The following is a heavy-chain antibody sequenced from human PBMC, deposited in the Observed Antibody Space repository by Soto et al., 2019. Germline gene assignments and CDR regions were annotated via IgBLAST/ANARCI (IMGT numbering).Heavy chain of an antibody. D-gene: IGHD4-17*01. CDR3: ARHATVTTYYYYYMDV. V-gene: IGHV4-39*01. J-gene: IGHJ6*03. CDR2: IYYSGST. CDR1: GGSISSSSYY. Sequence: SETLSLTCTVSGGSISSSSYYWGWIRQPPGKGLEWIGSIYYSGSTYYNPSLKSRVTISVDTSKNQFSLKLSSVTAADTAVYYCARHATVTTYYYYYMDVWGKGTTVTVSS.